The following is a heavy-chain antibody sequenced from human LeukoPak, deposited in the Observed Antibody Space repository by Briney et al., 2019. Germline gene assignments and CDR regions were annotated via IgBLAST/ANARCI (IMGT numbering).Heavy chain of an antibody. J-gene: IGHJ3*02. D-gene: IGHD3-3*01. Sequence: GGSLRLSCAAPGFTFDDYTMHWVRQAPGKGLDWVSLISWDGGSTYYADSVKGRFTISRDNSKNSLYLQMNGLRTEDTALYYCAKDIRTGFLEWLLGDAFDIWGQGTMVTVSS. CDR2: ISWDGGST. V-gene: IGHV3-43*01. CDR3: AKDIRTGFLEWLLGDAFDI. CDR1: GFTFDDYT.